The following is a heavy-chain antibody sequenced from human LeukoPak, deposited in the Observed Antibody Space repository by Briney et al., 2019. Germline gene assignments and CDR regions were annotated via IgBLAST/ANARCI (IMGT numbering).Heavy chain of an antibody. V-gene: IGHV3-74*01. J-gene: IGHJ4*02. CDR1: GFTFSSYW. CDR3: ATAGPYSSGWYVDY. CDR2: INSDGSST. D-gene: IGHD6-19*01. Sequence: GGSLRLSCAASGFTFSSYWMHWVRQAPGKGLVWVSRINSDGSSTSYADSVKGRFTISRDNAKNTLYLQMNSLRAEDTAVYYCATAGPYSSGWYVDYWGQGTLVTVSS.